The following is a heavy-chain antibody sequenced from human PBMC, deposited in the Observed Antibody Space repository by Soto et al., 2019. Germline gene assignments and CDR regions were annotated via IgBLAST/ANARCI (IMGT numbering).Heavy chain of an antibody. V-gene: IGHV4-39*01. CDR3: ARQRIVVVTADSAEFDY. J-gene: IGHJ4*02. CDR1: GGSISSSSYY. D-gene: IGHD2-21*02. CDR2: IYYSGST. Sequence: QLQLQESGPGLVKPSETLSLTCTVSGGSISSSSYYWGWIRQPPGKGLEWIGSIYYSGSTYYNPSLQSRVTISVDTSKNQFSMKLSSVTAADTAVYYCARQRIVVVTADSAEFDYWGQGTLVTVSS.